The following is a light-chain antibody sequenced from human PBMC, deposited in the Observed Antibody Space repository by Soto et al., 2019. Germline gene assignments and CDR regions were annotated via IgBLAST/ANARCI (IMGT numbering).Light chain of an antibody. CDR2: KAS. V-gene: IGKV1-5*03. J-gene: IGKJ2*01. CDR3: QQYNSYPYT. Sequence: DLPMTQSPSNLSASVGDRVTITCRASQSISSWLAWYQQKPGKAPKLLIYKASSLESGVPSRFSGSGSGTEFTLTISSLQPDDFATYYCQQYNSYPYTFGQGTKLEIK. CDR1: QSISSW.